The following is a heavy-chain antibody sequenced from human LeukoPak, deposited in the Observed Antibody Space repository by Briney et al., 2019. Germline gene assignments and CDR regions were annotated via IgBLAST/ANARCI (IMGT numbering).Heavy chain of an antibody. CDR3: ARWAYYYDSSGYYYVFDY. CDR1: GYTFTSDD. CDR2: MNPNSGNT. J-gene: IGHJ4*02. Sequence: WGSVKVSCKASGYTFTSDDINWVRQATGQGLEWMGWMNPNSGNTGYAQKFQGRVTMTRNTSISTAYMELSSLRSEDTAVYYCARWAYYYDSSGYYYVFDYWGQGTLVTVSS. V-gene: IGHV1-8*01. D-gene: IGHD3-22*01.